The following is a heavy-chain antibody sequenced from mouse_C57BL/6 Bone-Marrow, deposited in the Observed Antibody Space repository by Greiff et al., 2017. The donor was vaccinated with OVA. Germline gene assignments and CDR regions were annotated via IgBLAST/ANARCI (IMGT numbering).Heavy chain of an antibody. CDR1: GFTFSDYG. V-gene: IGHV5-17*01. CDR3: AHYYYGSSYAMDY. CDR2: ISSGSSTI. Sequence: EVMLVESGGGLVKPGGSLKLSCAASGFTFSDYGMHWVRQAPEKGLEWVAYISSGSSTIYYADTVKGRFTISRDNAKNTLFLQMTSLRSEDTAMYYCAHYYYGSSYAMDYWGQGTSVTVSS. D-gene: IGHD1-1*01. J-gene: IGHJ4*01.